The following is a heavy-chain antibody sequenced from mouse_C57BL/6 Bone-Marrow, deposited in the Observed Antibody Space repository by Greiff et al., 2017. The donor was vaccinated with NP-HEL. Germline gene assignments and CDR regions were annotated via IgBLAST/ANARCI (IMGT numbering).Heavy chain of an antibody. V-gene: IGHV1-5*01. Sequence: VQLQQSGTVLARPGASVKMSCKTSGYTFTSYWMHWVKQRPGQGLEWIGAIYPGNSDTSYNQKFTGKAKLTAVTSASTAYMELSSLTNEDSAVYYGTRGYDYAYAMDYWGQGTSVTVSS. CDR1: GYTFTSYW. CDR2: IYPGNSDT. CDR3: TRGYDYAYAMDY. J-gene: IGHJ4*01. D-gene: IGHD2-4*01.